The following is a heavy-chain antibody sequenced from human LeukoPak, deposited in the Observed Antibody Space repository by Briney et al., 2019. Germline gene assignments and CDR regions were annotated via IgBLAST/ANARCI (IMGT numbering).Heavy chain of an antibody. Sequence: KPGGGLRLSCAASGVTFCSDSMSWGCQALGGGGGRGSSISSSSMYIYYTDSVKGGGTISRENAKKSLCLQMNSLGPEDTAMYYCAKGYYYDTSGGPAYWGQGTLVTVSS. V-gene: IGHV3-21*04. CDR1: GVTFCSDS. CDR2: ISSSSMYI. CDR3: AKGYYYDTSGGPAY. J-gene: IGHJ4*02. D-gene: IGHD3-22*01.